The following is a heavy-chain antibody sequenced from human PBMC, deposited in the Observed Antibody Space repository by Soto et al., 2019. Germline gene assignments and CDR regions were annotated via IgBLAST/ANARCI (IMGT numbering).Heavy chain of an antibody. CDR2: INHSGST. D-gene: IGHD2-15*01. CDR1: GGSFSGYY. Sequence: ETLSLTCAVYGGSFSGYYWTWIRQPPGTGLEWIGEINHSGSTNYNPSLKSRVTISVDTSKNQFSLKLTSVTAADTAVYYCARGGVVVDLRVKYDYGLDSWGQGTSVTVSS. CDR3: ARGGVVVDLRVKYDYGLDS. V-gene: IGHV4-34*01. J-gene: IGHJ6*02.